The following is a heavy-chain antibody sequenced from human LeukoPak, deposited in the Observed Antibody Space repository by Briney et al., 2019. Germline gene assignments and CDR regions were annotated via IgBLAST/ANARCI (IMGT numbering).Heavy chain of an antibody. Sequence: ASVKVSCKVSGYTLTELSMHWVRQAPGEGLEWMGGSDPEDGETIYAQKFQGRVTMTEDTSTDTAYMELSSLRSEDTAEYYCATSVIVGATFDYWGQGTLVTVSS. CDR3: ATSVIVGATFDY. D-gene: IGHD1-26*01. J-gene: IGHJ4*02. CDR2: SDPEDGET. V-gene: IGHV1-24*01. CDR1: GYTLTELS.